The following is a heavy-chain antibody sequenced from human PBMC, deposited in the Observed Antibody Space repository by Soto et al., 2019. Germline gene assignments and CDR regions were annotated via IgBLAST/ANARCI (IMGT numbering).Heavy chain of an antibody. CDR1: GGTFSSYA. J-gene: IGHJ6*02. D-gene: IGHD2-15*01. V-gene: IGHV1-69*13. Sequence: SVKVSCKASGGTFSSYAISWVRQAPGQGLEGMGGIIPIFGTANYAQKFQGRVTSTADESTSTAYMELSSLRSEDTAVYYCARASDRGYCSRGSCYSLYYFFYGMDVWGQGTTVTVSS. CDR3: ARASDRGYCSRGSCYSLYYFFYGMDV. CDR2: IIPIFGTA.